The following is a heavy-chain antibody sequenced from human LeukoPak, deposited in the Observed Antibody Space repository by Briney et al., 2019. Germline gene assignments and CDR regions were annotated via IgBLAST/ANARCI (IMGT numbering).Heavy chain of an antibody. CDR1: GFTFSSYW. CDR2: INSDGSST. D-gene: IGHD6-19*01. V-gene: IGHV3-74*01. J-gene: IGHJ4*02. Sequence: PGGSLRLSCAASGFTFSSYWMHWVRQAPGKGLVWVSRINSDGSSTYYADSVKGRFTISRDNAKNSLYLQMNSLRAEDTALYYCAKSFIPVTVTPYFDYWGQGTLVTVSS. CDR3: AKSFIPVTVTPYFDY.